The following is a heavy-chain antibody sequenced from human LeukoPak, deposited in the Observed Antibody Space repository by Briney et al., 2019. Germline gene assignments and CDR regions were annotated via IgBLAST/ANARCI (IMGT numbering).Heavy chain of an antibody. CDR1: GFTFDDYA. J-gene: IGHJ4*02. V-gene: IGHV3-9*01. CDR3: AKDIENGSPYGGNSGYFDY. D-gene: IGHD4-23*01. CDR2: ISWNSGSI. Sequence: GGSLRLSCAASGFTFDDYAMHWVRQAPGKGLEWVSGISWNSGSIGYADSVKGRFTISRDNAKNSLYLQMNSLRAEDSALYYCAKDIENGSPYGGNSGYFDYWGQGTLVTVSS.